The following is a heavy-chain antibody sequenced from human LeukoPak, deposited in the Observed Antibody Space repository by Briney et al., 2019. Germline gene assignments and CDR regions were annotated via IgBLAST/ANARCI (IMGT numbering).Heavy chain of an antibody. V-gene: IGHV1-18*04. CDR2: ISTFNGYT. CDR1: GYIFTSNS. D-gene: IGHD3-16*01. J-gene: IGHJ4*02. CDR3: ARGEFYYDL. Sequence: ASVKVSCKPSGYIFTSNSISWVRQAPGQGLEWMGWISTFNGYTNYAKNPQGRVTMTRDTSTRTVYMEIRNMRSDDTAVYYCARGEFYYDLWGQGTLVTVSS.